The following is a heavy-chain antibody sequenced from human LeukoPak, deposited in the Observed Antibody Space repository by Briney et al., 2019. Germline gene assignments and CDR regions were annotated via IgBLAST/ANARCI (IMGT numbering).Heavy chain of an antibody. Sequence: GRSLRLSCAASGFTFSSYAMHWVRRAPGKGLEWVAVISYDGSNKYYADSVKGRFTISRDNSKNTLYLQMNSLRAEDTAVYYCAVPLSSSWYDYWGQGTLVTVSS. CDR3: AVPLSSSWYDY. V-gene: IGHV3-30-3*01. D-gene: IGHD6-13*01. CDR2: ISYDGSNK. J-gene: IGHJ4*02. CDR1: GFTFSSYA.